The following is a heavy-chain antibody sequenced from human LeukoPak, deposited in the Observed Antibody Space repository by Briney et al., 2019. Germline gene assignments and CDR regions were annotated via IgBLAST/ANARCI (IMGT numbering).Heavy chain of an antibody. J-gene: IGHJ4*02. Sequence: ASVKVSCKASGYTFTGYYMHWVRQAPGQGLEWMGWINPNSGGTNYAQNFQGRVTMTRDTSISTAYLDLSSLRSDDTAVYYCARDSVLGAKWGQGTLVTVSS. CDR2: INPNSGGT. CDR3: ARDSVLGAK. CDR1: GYTFTGYY. D-gene: IGHD3-10*01. V-gene: IGHV1-2*02.